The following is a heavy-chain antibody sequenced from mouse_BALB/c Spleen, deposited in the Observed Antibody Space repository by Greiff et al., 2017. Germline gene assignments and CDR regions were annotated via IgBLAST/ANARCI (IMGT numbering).Heavy chain of an antibody. J-gene: IGHJ4*01. V-gene: IGHV14-3*02. CDR1: GFNIKDTY. CDR2: IDPANGNT. CDR3: AREITTVGYAMDY. Sequence: EVQRVESGAELVKPGASVKLSCTASGFNIKDTYMHWVKQRPEQGLEWIGRIDPANGNTKYDPKFQGKATITADTSSNTAYLQLSSLTSEDTAVYYCAREITTVGYAMDYWGQGTSVTVSS. D-gene: IGHD1-1*01.